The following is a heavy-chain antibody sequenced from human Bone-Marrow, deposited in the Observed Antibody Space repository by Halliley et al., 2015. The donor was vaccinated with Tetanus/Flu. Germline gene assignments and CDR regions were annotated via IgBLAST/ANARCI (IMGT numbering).Heavy chain of an antibody. CDR1: GASINTYY. Sequence: TLSLTCTVSGASINTYYWSWIRQAPGKGLEFIAYVYHNGNTNYNPSLKSRVTISVDTPKNQLSLKLSSVTAADTAAYYCVRIRPFYEDGGYSSPDAFDMWGPGTMVPVSS. V-gene: IGHV4-59*01. D-gene: IGHD3-22*01. CDR3: VRIRPFYEDGGYSSPDAFDM. CDR2: VYHNGNT. J-gene: IGHJ3*02.